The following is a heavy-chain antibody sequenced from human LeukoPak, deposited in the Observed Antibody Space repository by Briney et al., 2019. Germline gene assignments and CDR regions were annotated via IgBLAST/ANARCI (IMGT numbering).Heavy chain of an antibody. CDR2: INRSGST. D-gene: IGHD5-24*01. CDR1: GGSFSGYY. J-gene: IGHJ4*02. Sequence: SETLSLTCAVSGGSFSGYYWSWVRQTPGKGLEWVGEINRSGSTNYNPSLKSRVTISVDTSKNQFSLKLSSVTTADTAVYYCAICRARRWLQLGVCSFDYWGQGTLVTVSS. V-gene: IGHV4-34*01. CDR3: AICRARRWLQLGVCSFDY.